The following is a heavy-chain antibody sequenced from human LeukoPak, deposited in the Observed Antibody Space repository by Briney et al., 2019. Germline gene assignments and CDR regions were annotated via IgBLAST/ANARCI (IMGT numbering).Heavy chain of an antibody. D-gene: IGHD2-2*01. CDR2: MNPNSGNT. CDR3: ARGPGCISTSCPYYFDY. Sequence: ASVKVSCKASGYTFTNYDINWVRQASGQGLDWMGWMNPNSGNTGYAQKFQGRVTMTRNTSISTAYMELSSLSSEDTAVYYCARGPGCISTSCPYYFDYWGQGTLVTVPS. J-gene: IGHJ4*02. CDR1: GYTFTNYD. V-gene: IGHV1-8*01.